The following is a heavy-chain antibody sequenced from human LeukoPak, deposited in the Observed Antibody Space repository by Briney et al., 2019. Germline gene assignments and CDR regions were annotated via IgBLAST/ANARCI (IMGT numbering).Heavy chain of an antibody. CDR3: AREAYDILTGWKLYYFDY. D-gene: IGHD3-9*01. V-gene: IGHV1-18*01. Sequence: ASVKVSCKASGYTFTSYGISWVRQAPGQGLEWMGWISAYNGNTNYAQKLQGRVTMTTDTSTSTAYMELRSLRFDDTAVYYCAREAYDILTGWKLYYFDYWGQGTLVTVSS. CDR1: GYTFTSYG. CDR2: ISAYNGNT. J-gene: IGHJ4*02.